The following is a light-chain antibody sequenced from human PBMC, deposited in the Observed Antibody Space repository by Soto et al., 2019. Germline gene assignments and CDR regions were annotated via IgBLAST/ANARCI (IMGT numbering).Light chain of an antibody. J-gene: IGKJ5*01. CDR1: QGISSD. CDR3: QQYNNWPLT. CDR2: DAS. V-gene: IGKV1-9*01. Sequence: DIQVTQSPSFMSASVGDRVTITCRASQGISSDLAWYQQKPGKAPNLLIYDASTLQSGVPSRFSGSGSGTEFTLTITSLQSEDFAVYWCQQYNNWPLTFGPGTRLEN.